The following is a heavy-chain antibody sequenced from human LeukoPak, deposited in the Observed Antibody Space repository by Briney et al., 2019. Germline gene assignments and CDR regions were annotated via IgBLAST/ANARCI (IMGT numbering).Heavy chain of an antibody. J-gene: IGHJ5*02. D-gene: IGHD3-10*01. CDR3: ARESNYHGSGTGWFDP. Sequence: SSGTLSLSCTVSPGSFSSYYWSWIRQPPGKGLEWIAGIYYSGSSNYDPSLKSRVTISLDTSKNQLSLRLSSVTAADTALYYCARESNYHGSGTGWFDPWGQGTLVTVSS. CDR1: PGSFSSYY. V-gene: IGHV4-59*12. CDR2: IYYSGSS.